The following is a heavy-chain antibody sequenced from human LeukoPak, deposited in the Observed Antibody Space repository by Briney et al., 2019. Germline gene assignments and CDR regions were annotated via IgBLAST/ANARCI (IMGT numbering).Heavy chain of an antibody. V-gene: IGHV3-23*01. Sequence: GGSLRLSCAASGFTFSNYAMSWVRQAPGKGLEWVSTISNSGAGTYYADSVKGRFTISRENAKNSLYLLMSSLRAEDTAVYYCARQNTPHGNFDYWGQGTLVTVSS. J-gene: IGHJ4*02. CDR2: ISNSGAGT. D-gene: IGHD1-26*01. CDR3: ARQNTPHGNFDY. CDR1: GFTFSNYA.